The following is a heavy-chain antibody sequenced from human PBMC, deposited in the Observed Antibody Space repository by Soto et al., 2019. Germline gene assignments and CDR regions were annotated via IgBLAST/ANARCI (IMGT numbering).Heavy chain of an antibody. J-gene: IGHJ3*02. CDR3: ARETDAFDI. Sequence: GGSLRLSCTASGFTFSNYWMSWVRQAPGKGLEWVANIKQDGSEKNYLDSVKGRFTISRDYAKNSLYLQMKSLRVEDTAVYYCARETDAFDIWGQGTMVTVS. CDR1: GFTFSNYW. CDR2: IKQDGSEK. V-gene: IGHV3-7*03.